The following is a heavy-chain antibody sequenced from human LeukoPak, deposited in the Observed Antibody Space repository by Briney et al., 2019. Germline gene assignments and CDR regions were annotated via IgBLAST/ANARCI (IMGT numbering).Heavy chain of an antibody. J-gene: IGHJ5*02. CDR2: IYYSGRT. D-gene: IGHD2-15*01. V-gene: IGHV4-30-4*08. CDR3: AGHFYCSGGSCYSNWFDP. CDR1: GGSISSGDYY. Sequence: PSETLSLTCTVSGGSISSGDYYWSWIRQPPGKGLAWIGYIYYSGRTYYNPSLNSRVTISVDTSKNQFSLKLSSVTAADTAVYYCAGHFYCSGGSCYSNWFDPWGQGTLVTVSS.